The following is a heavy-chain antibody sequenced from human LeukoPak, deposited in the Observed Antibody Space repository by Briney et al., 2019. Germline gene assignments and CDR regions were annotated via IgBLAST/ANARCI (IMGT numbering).Heavy chain of an antibody. Sequence: SETLSLTCAVYGGSFSGYYWSWIRQPPGKGLEWIGEINHSGSTNYNPSLKSRVTISVDTSKNQFSLKLRSVTAADTAVYYCARVVPALFSMGGWGQRTTVTVSS. CDR2: INHSGST. J-gene: IGHJ6*01. CDR1: GGSFSGYY. V-gene: IGHV4-34*01. D-gene: IGHD2-2*01. CDR3: ARVVPALFSMGG.